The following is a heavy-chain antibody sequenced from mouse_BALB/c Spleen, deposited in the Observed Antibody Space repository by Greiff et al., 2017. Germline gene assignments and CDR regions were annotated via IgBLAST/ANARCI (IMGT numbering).Heavy chain of an antibody. J-gene: IGHJ3*01. CDR3: ALELDY. Sequence: VQLQQSGAELVRPGALVKLSCKASGFNIKDYYMHWVKQRPEQGLEWIGWIDPENGNTIYDPKFQGKASITADTSSNTAYLQLSSLTSEDTAVYYCALELDYWGQGTLVTVSA. CDR1: GFNIKDYY. V-gene: IGHV14-1*02. CDR2: IDPENGNT.